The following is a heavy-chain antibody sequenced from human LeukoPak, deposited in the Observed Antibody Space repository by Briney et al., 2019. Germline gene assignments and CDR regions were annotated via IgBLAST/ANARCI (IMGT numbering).Heavy chain of an antibody. V-gene: IGHV3-11*06. CDR1: GFTFSDYY. J-gene: IGHJ3*02. CDR2: ISSSSSYT. Sequence: GGSLRLSCAASGFTFSDYYMSWIRQAPGKGLEWVSYISSSSSYTNYADSVKGRFTISRDNAKNSLYLQMNSLRAEDTAVYYCARDLPLYSGSYSDAFDIWGQGTMVTVSS. D-gene: IGHD1-26*01. CDR3: ARDLPLYSGSYSDAFDI.